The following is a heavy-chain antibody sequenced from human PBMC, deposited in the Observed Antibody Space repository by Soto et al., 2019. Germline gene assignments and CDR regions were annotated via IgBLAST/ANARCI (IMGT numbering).Heavy chain of an antibody. CDR3: AIVSVFMVGATSEQYFDL. J-gene: IGHJ2*01. Sequence: QVQLVQSGAEVKKPGSSVKVSCKASGGTFSSYAISWLRQAPGQGLEWMGGVIPIFGTANYAQKFQGRVPITAEESRCTAFMALSSLRSEDTAVFYCAIVSVFMVGATSEQYFDLWGLGTRVPVSS. V-gene: IGHV1-69*01. CDR1: GGTFSSYA. CDR2: VIPIFGTA. D-gene: IGHD1-26*01.